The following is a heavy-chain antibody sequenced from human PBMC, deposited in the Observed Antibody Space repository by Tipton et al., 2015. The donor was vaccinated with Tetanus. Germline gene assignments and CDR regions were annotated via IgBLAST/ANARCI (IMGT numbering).Heavy chain of an antibody. Sequence: QLVQSGAEVKKPGASVKVSCKASGYTFTSYDINWVRQATGQGLEWMGWMNPNSGNTGYAQKFQGRVTMTRNTSISTAYMELSSLRSEDTAVYYCARVGYYYDSSGYYEVDAFDIWGQGTMVTVSS. J-gene: IGHJ3*02. CDR1: GYTFTSYD. D-gene: IGHD3-22*01. CDR2: MNPNSGNT. CDR3: ARVGYYYDSSGYYEVDAFDI. V-gene: IGHV1-8*01.